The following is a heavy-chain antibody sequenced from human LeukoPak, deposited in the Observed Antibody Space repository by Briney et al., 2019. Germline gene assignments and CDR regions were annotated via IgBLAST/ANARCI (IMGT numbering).Heavy chain of an antibody. Sequence: SETLSLTCTVSGGSINSYYWSWVRLPPGKGLEWIGYIYYSGSTNYNPSLKSRVTISLDTSENQFSLELTSVTAADTAVYYCARDAEAAPGFMDVWGKGTTVTVSS. V-gene: IGHV4-59*01. D-gene: IGHD6-13*01. CDR1: GGSINSYY. CDR3: ARDAEAAPGFMDV. J-gene: IGHJ6*03. CDR2: IYYSGST.